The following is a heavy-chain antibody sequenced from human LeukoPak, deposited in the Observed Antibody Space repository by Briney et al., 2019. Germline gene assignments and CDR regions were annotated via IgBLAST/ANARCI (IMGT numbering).Heavy chain of an antibody. CDR2: ISYDGSNK. D-gene: IGHD2-2*01. CDR1: GFTFSAYG. J-gene: IGHJ4*02. CDR3: AKVAVPAASSYYFDY. V-gene: IGHV3-30*18. Sequence: GGSLRLSCAASGFTFSAYGMHWVRQAPGKGLEWVAVISYDGSNKYYADSVRGRFTISRDNSKNTLYLQMNSLRAEDTAVYYCAKVAVPAASSYYFDYWGQGTLVPVSS.